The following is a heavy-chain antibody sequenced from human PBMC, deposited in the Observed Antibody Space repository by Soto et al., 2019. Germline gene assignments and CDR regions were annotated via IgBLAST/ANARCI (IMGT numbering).Heavy chain of an antibody. Sequence: PSETLSLTCTVSGGSISSYYWSWIRQPPGKGLEWIGYIYYSGSTNYNPSLKSQVTISVDTSKNQFSLKLSSVTAADTDVYYCARDQEGDYYGSGSTDAFDIWVQRTMVTVSS. CDR3: ARDQEGDYYGSGSTDAFDI. CDR1: GGSISSYY. V-gene: IGHV4-59*01. D-gene: IGHD3-10*01. J-gene: IGHJ3*02. CDR2: IYYSGST.